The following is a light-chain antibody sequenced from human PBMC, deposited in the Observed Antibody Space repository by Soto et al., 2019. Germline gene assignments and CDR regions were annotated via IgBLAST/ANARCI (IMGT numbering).Light chain of an antibody. CDR2: DGS. CDR1: RTISSRS. Sequence: EIVLTQSPGTLSLSPGERATLSCGASRTISSRSLAWYQHKSGQAPRLLVYDGSVRATGIPDRFSGSGSGTDFTLTISRLEPEDSAVYYCQQYVGSFLTFGGGTKVEIK. J-gene: IGKJ4*01. CDR3: QQYVGSFLT. V-gene: IGKV3-20*01.